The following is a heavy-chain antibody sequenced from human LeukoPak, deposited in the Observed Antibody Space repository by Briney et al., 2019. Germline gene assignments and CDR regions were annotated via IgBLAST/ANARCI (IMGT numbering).Heavy chain of an antibody. D-gene: IGHD2-21*02. V-gene: IGHV4-34*01. Sequence: SSETLSLTCGVAGGSLSGYYWSWIRQSPGKGLEWIGEISHSGSTNYNPSLKSRVTISGDTSKNQLSLKLTSVTAADTAVYYCTGAVALTPMGFWYFDLWGRGTLVTISS. CDR3: TGAVALTPMGFWYFDL. CDR1: GGSLSGYY. J-gene: IGHJ2*01. CDR2: ISHSGST.